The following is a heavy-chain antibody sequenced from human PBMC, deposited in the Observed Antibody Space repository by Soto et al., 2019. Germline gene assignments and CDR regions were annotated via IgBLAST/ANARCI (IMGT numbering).Heavy chain of an antibody. CDR3: ARGVPGHYATDV. Sequence: GGSLRLSWAASEFTFSNYWMHWVRQAPGKGLVWVSRIKGDGSITNYADSVKGRFTISRDNAKNTLFLQMDSVTADDTAVYYCARGVPGHYATDVWGQGTTVTVCS. V-gene: IGHV3-74*01. J-gene: IGHJ6*02. CDR1: EFTFSNYW. CDR2: IKGDGSIT.